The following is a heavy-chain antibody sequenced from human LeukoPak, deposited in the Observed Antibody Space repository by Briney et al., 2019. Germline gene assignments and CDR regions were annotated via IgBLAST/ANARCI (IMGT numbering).Heavy chain of an antibody. CDR3: VRERATDKRRYATGYDY. J-gene: IGHJ4*02. CDR1: GGSISSGGYS. V-gene: IGHV4-30-2*01. CDR2: IYHSGST. Sequence: SETLSLTCAVSGGSISSGGYSWSWIRQPPGKGLEWIGYIYHSGSTYYNPSLKSRVTISVDRSKNQFSLKLSSVTAADTAVYYCVRERATDKRRYATGYDYWGQGTLVTVSS. D-gene: IGHD3-9*01.